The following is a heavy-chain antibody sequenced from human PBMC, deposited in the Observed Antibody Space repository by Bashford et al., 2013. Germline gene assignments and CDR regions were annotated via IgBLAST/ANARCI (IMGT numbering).Heavy chain of an antibody. CDR2: IHPRDSDA. Sequence: WVRQMPGKGLEWMGSIHPRDSDARYSPSFQGQVTISIDKSASTAYLQWNSLKTSDTATYYCARQKSGSDSRDYYSMAVWGQGTTVTVSS. D-gene: IGHD3-22*01. J-gene: IGHJ6*02. V-gene: IGHV5-51*01. CDR3: ARQKSGSDSRDYYSMAV.